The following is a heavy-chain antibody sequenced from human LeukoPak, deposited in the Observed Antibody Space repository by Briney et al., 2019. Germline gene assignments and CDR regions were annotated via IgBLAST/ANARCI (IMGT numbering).Heavy chain of an antibody. CDR2: IYSGGST. CDR1: GFTVSSNY. J-gene: IGHJ4*02. Sequence: GGSLRLSCAASGFTVSSNYMSWVRQAPGKGLEWVSVIYSGGSTYYADSVKGRFTISRDNSKNTLYLQMNSLRAEDTAAYYCARSRRQWLDFDYWGQGTLVTVSS. CDR3: ARSRRQWLDFDY. V-gene: IGHV3-53*01. D-gene: IGHD6-19*01.